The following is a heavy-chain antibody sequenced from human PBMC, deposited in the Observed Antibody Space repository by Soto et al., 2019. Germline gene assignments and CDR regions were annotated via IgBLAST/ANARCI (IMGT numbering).Heavy chain of an antibody. CDR3: ARGKSDGVAVAGTGDWFDP. CDR2: INHSGST. V-gene: IGHV4-34*01. CDR1: GGSFSGYY. Sequence: SETLSLTCAVYGGSFSGYYWSWIRQPPGKGLEWIGEINHSGSTNYNPSLKSRVTISVDTSKNQSSLRLSSVTAADTAVYYCARGKSDGVAVAGTGDWFDPWGQGTLVT. J-gene: IGHJ5*02. D-gene: IGHD6-19*01.